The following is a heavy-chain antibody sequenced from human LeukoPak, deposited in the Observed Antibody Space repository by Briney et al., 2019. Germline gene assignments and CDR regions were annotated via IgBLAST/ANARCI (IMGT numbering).Heavy chain of an antibody. V-gene: IGHV1-18*01. Sequence: ASVKVSCKASGYTFTNHGITWVRQAPGHGLEWMGWITGYNANTHYAQMLQGRVTMTTDTSTSTAYMELRSVRSDDTAVYYCARDSGERGSGSYLIAYWGQGTLVTVSS. CDR1: GYTFTNHG. D-gene: IGHD3-10*01. CDR3: ARDSGERGSGSYLIAY. CDR2: ITGYNANT. J-gene: IGHJ4*02.